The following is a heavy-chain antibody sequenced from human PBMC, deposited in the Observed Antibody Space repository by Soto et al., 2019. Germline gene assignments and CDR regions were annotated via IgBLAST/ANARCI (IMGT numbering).Heavy chain of an antibody. CDR3: TTGSVEGY. J-gene: IGHJ4*02. CDR1: GFTISSAW. V-gene: IGHV3-15*07. D-gene: IGHD1-26*01. CDR2: IKTKTHGETT. Sequence: EVQLVESGGGLVKPGGSLRLSCAASGFTISSAWMNWVRQAPGKGLEWVGRIKTKTHGETTDYAAPVKGRFTISRDDCQNTLSLQMNSLKVENTAVYYCTTGSVEGYWGQGTLVTVSS.